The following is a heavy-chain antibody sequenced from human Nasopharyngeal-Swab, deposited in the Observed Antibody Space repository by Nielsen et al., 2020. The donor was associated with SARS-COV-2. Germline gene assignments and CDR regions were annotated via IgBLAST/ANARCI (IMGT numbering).Heavy chain of an antibody. D-gene: IGHD6-13*01. CDR3: AKDLGAYSSSWFGTTDAFDI. J-gene: IGHJ3*02. V-gene: IGHV3-7*01. Sequence: GESLKISCAASGFTFSSYWMSWVRQAPGKGLEWVANIKQDGSEKYYVDSVKGRFTISRDNAKNSLYLQMNSLRAEDTAVYYCAKDLGAYSSSWFGTTDAFDIWGQGTMVTVSS. CDR2: IKQDGSEK. CDR1: GFTFSSYW.